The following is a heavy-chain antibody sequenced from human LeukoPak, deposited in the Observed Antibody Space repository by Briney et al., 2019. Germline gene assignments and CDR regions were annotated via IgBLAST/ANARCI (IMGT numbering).Heavy chain of an antibody. J-gene: IGHJ3*02. Sequence: ASVKVSCKASDYPFTGFGVSWVRQAPGQGLEWMGWISAYNGNTNYAQKLQGRVTMTTDTSTSTAYMELRSLRSDDTAVYYCARDYDYVWGSYRYDAFDIWGQGTMVTVSS. CDR2: ISAYNGNT. CDR1: DYPFTGFG. D-gene: IGHD3-16*02. V-gene: IGHV1-18*01. CDR3: ARDYDYVWGSYRYDAFDI.